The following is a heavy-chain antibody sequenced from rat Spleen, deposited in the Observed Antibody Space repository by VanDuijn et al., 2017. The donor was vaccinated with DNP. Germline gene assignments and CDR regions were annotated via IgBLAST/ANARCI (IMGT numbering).Heavy chain of an antibody. J-gene: IGHJ4*01. V-gene: IGHV5S11*01. CDR3: ARVQLGYYAMDA. Sequence: EVQLVESGGGLVQPGRSMKLSCAASGFTFSNYYMAWVRQAPTKGLEWVASISTGGGNTYYRDSVKGRFTISRDNAKSTLYLEMDSLRSGETATYYCARVQLGYYAMDAWGQGTSVTVSS. D-gene: IGHD5-1*01. CDR1: GFTFSNYY. CDR2: ISTGGGNT.